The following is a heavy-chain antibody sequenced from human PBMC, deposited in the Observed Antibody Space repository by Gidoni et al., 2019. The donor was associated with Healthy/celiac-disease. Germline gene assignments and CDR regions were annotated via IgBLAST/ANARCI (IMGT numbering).Heavy chain of an antibody. Sequence: QVQLVESGGGVVQPGRSLRLSCAASGFTFSSYGMHWVRQAPGKGLEWVAVISYDGSNKYYADSVKGRFTISRDNSKNTLYLQMNSLRAEDTAVYYCAKESIEVAVAGNAFDIWGQGTMVTVSS. D-gene: IGHD6-19*01. CDR1: GFTFSSYG. CDR3: AKESIEVAVAGNAFDI. CDR2: ISYDGSNK. V-gene: IGHV3-30*18. J-gene: IGHJ3*02.